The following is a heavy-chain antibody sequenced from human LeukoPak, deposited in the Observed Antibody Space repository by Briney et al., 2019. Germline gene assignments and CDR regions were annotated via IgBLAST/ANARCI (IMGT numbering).Heavy chain of an antibody. V-gene: IGHV3-30*18. CDR2: ISYDGSNK. J-gene: IGHJ3*02. CDR3: AKDVDI. Sequence: GGSLRLSCAASGFTLSSYVMHWVRQAPGKGLEWVAVISYDGSNKYYADSVKSRFTISRDNSKNTLYLQMNSLRAEDTDVDDCAKDVDIWGQGTMVTVSS. CDR1: GFTLSSYV.